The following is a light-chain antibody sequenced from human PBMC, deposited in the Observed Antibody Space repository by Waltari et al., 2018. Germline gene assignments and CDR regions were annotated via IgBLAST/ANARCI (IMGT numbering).Light chain of an antibody. J-gene: IGLJ1*01. CDR1: DSDVGAYDF. V-gene: IGLV2-14*01. CDR2: EVS. Sequence: QSALTPPASVSDSPGQSITISCSGTDSDVGAYDFVSWYQQHPGKAPHLIIYEVSNRPSGISNRFSASKSGNTASLTISGLQAEDEADYYCSSYTTSSAPGVFGTGTRVTVL. CDR3: SSYTTSSAPGV.